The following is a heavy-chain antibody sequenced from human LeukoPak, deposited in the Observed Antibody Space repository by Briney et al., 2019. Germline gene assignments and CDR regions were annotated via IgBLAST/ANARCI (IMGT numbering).Heavy chain of an antibody. CDR2: IKQDGSEK. J-gene: IGHJ4*02. D-gene: IGHD3-10*01. CDR3: ARGRRHYGSGSYPVDY. V-gene: IGHV3-7*03. Sequence: GGSLRLSCAASGFTFGSYWMSWVRQAPGKGLEWVANIKQDGSEKYYVDSEKGRFTISRDNAKNSLYLQMNSLRAEDTAVYYCARGRRHYGSGSYPVDYWGQGTLVTVSS. CDR1: GFTFGSYW.